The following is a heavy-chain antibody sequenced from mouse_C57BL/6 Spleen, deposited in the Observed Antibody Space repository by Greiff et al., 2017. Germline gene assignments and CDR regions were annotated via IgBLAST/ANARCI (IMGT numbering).Heavy chain of an antibody. Sequence: VQLQQSGAELARPGASVKMSCKASGYTFTSYTMHWVKQRPGQGLEWIGYINPSSGYTKYNQKFKDKATLTADKSSSTAYMQLSSLTSEDSAVYYCARMVELGQWFAYWGQGTLVTVSA. V-gene: IGHV1-4*01. D-gene: IGHD4-1*01. CDR2: INPSSGYT. J-gene: IGHJ3*01. CDR3: ARMVELGQWFAY. CDR1: GYTFTSYT.